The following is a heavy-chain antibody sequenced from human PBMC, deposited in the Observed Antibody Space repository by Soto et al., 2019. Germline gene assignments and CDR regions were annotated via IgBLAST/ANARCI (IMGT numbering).Heavy chain of an antibody. CDR3: RWLINRDFDVSDF. CDR1: GVTFSSYT. Sequence: QVQLVQSGAEVRKPGSSVKVSCKASGVTFSSYTISWVRQAPGQGLEWMGRIIPVLGVANYAPKFQGRLTIIADEPTSTVYMDLSSLRSEYTAIYYARWLINRDFDVSDFWGQGTFITVSS. CDR2: IIPVLGVA. J-gene: IGHJ3*01. D-gene: IGHD3-9*01. V-gene: IGHV1-69*02.